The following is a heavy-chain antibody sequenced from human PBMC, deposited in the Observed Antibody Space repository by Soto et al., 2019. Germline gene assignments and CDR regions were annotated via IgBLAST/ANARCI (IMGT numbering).Heavy chain of an antibody. D-gene: IGHD2-15*01. Sequence: PSETLSLTCIVSGGSISSGAYHWSWIRQPPGKGLVWIGAVYDDGRTSYNPSPKNRITISADTSNNQTSLQLTSVTAADTAANYGTRGYRAPAARAMDVWGQGTPVTVSS. V-gene: IGHV4-30-4*08. CDR1: GGSISSGAYH. CDR2: VYDDGRT. J-gene: IGHJ6*02. CDR3: TRGYRAPAARAMDV.